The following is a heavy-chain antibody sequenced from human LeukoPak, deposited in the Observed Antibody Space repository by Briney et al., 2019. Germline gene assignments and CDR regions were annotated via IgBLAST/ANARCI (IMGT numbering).Heavy chain of an antibody. V-gene: IGHV4-4*02. J-gene: IGHJ6*02. CDR2: IYLSGST. CDR1: GGSISGSNW. D-gene: IGHD3-22*01. Sequence: PSGSLSLTCAVSGGSISGSNWWSGVRQSPGKGLEWIGEIYLSGSTNYNPSHKSRVTISGDKSKNQFSLKLTSVTAADTAVYYCARGGSYYDSSGYSGYGMDVWGQGTTVTVSS. CDR3: ARGGSYYDSSGYSGYGMDV.